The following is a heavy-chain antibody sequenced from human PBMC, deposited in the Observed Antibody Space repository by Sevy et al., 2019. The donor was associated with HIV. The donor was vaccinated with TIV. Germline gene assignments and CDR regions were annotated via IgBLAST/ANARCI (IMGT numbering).Heavy chain of an antibody. Sequence: GGSLRLSCAVSGFSFDSYGMTWVRQAPGKGLEWVSGISGSGTRTYYADSVKGRFSISRDSSKNRLYLQMNSLRSEDKAIYYCAKGGGGHYDPDEIGYYFYYYNMDVWGKGTTVTVSS. CDR2: ISGSGTRT. D-gene: IGHD3-22*01. V-gene: IGHV3-23*01. CDR1: GFSFDSYG. J-gene: IGHJ6*03. CDR3: AKGGGGHYDPDEIGYYFYYYNMDV.